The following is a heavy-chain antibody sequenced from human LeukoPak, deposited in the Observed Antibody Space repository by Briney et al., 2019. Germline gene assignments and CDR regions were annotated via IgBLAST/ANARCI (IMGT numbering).Heavy chain of an antibody. CDR3: ARVEGSSWYGAFDI. J-gene: IGHJ3*02. V-gene: IGHV3-23*01. D-gene: IGHD6-13*01. CDR1: GYTLSSYA. Sequence: GGSLRLSCAASGYTLSSYAMSWVRQAPGKGLKWVSAISGSGGSTYYADSVKGRFTISRDSSKSTLYLQMNSLRAEDTAVYYCARVEGSSWYGAFDIWGQGTMVTVSS. CDR2: ISGSGGST.